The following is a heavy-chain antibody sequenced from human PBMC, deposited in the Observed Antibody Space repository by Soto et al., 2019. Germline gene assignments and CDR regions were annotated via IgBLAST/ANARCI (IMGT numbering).Heavy chain of an antibody. CDR2: INPNSGGT. J-gene: IGHJ5*02. D-gene: IGHD5-12*01. CDR1: GYTFTGYY. V-gene: IGHV1-2*02. CDR3: ASESVSGNDSGWFDP. Sequence: QVQLVQSGAELKKPGASVKVSCNASGYTFTGYYMHWVRQAPGQGLEWMGWINPNSGGTKYAQKIQGMVTMTRDTSSSTAYMDMSRLRSDDTAVYYSASESVSGNDSGWFDPWGQGTLVTGSS.